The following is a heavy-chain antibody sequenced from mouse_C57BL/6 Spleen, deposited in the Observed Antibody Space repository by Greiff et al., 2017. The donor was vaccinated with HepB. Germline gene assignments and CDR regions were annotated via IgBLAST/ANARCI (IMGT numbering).Heavy chain of an antibody. V-gene: IGHV1-64*01. Sequence: QVQLKQPGAELVKPGASVKLSCKASGYTFTSYWMHWVKQRPGQGLEWIGMIHPNSGSTNYNEKFKSKATLTVDKSSSTAYMQLSSLTSEDSAVYYCARIYYYGSSSYYYAMDYWGQGTSVTVSS. D-gene: IGHD1-1*01. CDR2: IHPNSGST. CDR1: GYTFTSYW. J-gene: IGHJ4*01. CDR3: ARIYYYGSSSYYYAMDY.